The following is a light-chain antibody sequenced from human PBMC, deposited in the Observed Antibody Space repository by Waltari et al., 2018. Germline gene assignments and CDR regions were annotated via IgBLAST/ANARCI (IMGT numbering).Light chain of an antibody. CDR2: AAS. CDR1: QSISTY. V-gene: IGKV1-39*01. CDR3: QQSSSTRT. J-gene: IGKJ1*01. Sequence: DIQLTQSPSSLSASVGYRVTIICRASQSISTYLNWYQQKPGKVPKLLIYAASNLQSGVPSRFSGSGSGTDFTLTISSLQPEDFATYFCQQSSSTRTFGQGTKVDIQ.